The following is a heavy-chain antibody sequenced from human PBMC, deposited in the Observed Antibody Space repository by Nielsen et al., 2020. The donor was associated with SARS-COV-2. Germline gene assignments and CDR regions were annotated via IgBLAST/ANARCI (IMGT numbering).Heavy chain of an antibody. CDR3: ARLREDSSSWFDYYYYGMDV. V-gene: IGHV3-48*03. CDR2: ISSSGSTI. J-gene: IGHJ6*02. D-gene: IGHD6-13*01. Sequence: GESLKISCAASGFTFSSYEMNWVRQAPGKGLEWVSYISSSGSTIYYADSVKGRLTISRDNAKNSLYLQMNSLRAEDTAVYYCARLREDSSSWFDYYYYGMDVWGQGTTVTVSS. CDR1: GFTFSSYE.